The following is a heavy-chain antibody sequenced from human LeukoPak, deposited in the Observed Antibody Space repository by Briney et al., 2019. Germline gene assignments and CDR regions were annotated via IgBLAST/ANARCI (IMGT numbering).Heavy chain of an antibody. V-gene: IGHV3-33*01. D-gene: IGHD3-3*01. J-gene: IGHJ4*02. Sequence: PGGSLRLSCAASGFTFSNYGMHWVRQAPGKGLEWVAVIWYDGSNKYYADSVKGRFTISRDNSKNTLYLQMNSLRAEDTAVYYCARDTSYDFWSGYFDYWAREPWSPSPQ. CDR3: ARDTSYDFWSGYFDY. CDR1: GFTFSNYG. CDR2: IWYDGSNK.